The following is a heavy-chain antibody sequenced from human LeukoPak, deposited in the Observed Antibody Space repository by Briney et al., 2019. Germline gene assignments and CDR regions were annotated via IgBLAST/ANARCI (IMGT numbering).Heavy chain of an antibody. CDR3: ARRPSIAVAGTLFDY. CDR1: GGSISNSTHY. J-gene: IGHJ4*02. CDR2: IYYSGST. V-gene: IGHV4-39*01. Sequence: PSETLSLTCTVSGGSISNSTHYWGWIRQPPGKGLEWIGSIYYSGSTYYNPSLKSRVTISVDTSKNQFSLKLSSVTAADTAVYYCARRPSIAVAGTLFDYWGQGTLVTVSS. D-gene: IGHD6-19*01.